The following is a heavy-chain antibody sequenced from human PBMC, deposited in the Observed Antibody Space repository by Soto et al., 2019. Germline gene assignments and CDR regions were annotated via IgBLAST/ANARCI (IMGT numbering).Heavy chain of an antibody. J-gene: IGHJ6*03. V-gene: IGHV1-8*01. CDR2: MNPNSGNT. Sequence: GASVKVSWKTSGYANTRYDGNWVRQATGQGLEWMGWMNPNSGNTGYAQKFQGRVTMTRNTSISTAYMELSSLRSEDTAVYYCARRGYSYGFAFYYYYMDVWGKGTTVTVSS. CDR3: ARRGYSYGFAFYYYYMDV. CDR1: GYANTRYD. D-gene: IGHD5-18*01.